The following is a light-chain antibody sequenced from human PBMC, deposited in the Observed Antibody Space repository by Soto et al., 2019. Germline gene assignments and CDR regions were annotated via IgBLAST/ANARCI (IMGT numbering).Light chain of an antibody. J-gene: IGLJ2*01. CDR2: EGC. CDR1: SSDVGGSGL. Sequence: QSALTQPASVSGSPAQSITISGTVSSSDVGGSGLVSWYQFHPGKAPKLLIFEGCKRPSRVSHLFSVCKSGSTACLTLSGLQTEDEADYYRYAHARRSTWDVVFGGGTQLTVL. V-gene: IGLV2-23*01. CDR3: YAHARRSTWDVV.